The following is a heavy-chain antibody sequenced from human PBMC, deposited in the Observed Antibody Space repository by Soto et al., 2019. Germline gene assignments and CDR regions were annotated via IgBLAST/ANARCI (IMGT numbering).Heavy chain of an antibody. J-gene: IGHJ6*02. D-gene: IGHD2-2*01. CDR3: ASTYPLTSESQLLPQRGVMDV. CDR2: ISYDGSNK. CDR1: GFTFSSYA. V-gene: IGHV3-30-3*01. Sequence: QVQLVESGGGVVQPGRSLRLSCAASGFTFSSYAMHWVRQAPGKGLEWVAVISYDGSNKYYADSVKGRFTISRDNSKNTLYLQMNSLRAEDTAVYYCASTYPLTSESQLLPQRGVMDVWGQGTTVTVSS.